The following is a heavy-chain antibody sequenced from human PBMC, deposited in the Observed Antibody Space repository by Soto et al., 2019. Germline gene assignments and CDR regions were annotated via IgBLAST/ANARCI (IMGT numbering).Heavy chain of an antibody. CDR1: GGTFSIYT. Sequence: GASVKVSCKASGGTFSIYTIIWVRQAPGQGLEWMGRIIPILGIANYAQKFQGRVTITADKSTSTAYMELSSLRSEDTAVYYCVRDVVVVPAAQNWFDPWGQGTLVTVSS. V-gene: IGHV1-69*04. CDR3: VRDVVVVPAAQNWFDP. J-gene: IGHJ5*02. D-gene: IGHD2-2*01. CDR2: IIPILGIA.